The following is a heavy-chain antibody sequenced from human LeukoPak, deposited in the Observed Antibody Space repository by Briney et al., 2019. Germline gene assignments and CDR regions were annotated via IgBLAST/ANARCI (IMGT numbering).Heavy chain of an antibody. D-gene: IGHD6-19*01. CDR3: TREYSSGWPFDF. J-gene: IGHJ4*02. Sequence: GGSLKLSCAASGFTFSDSAIHWVRQATGKGLEWVGRIRSKADAYATTYAASLKGRFTISRDDSRNRAYLQMSSLRTEDTAVYYCTREYSSGWPFDFWGQGTLVTVSS. V-gene: IGHV3-73*01. CDR1: GFTFSDSA. CDR2: IRSKADAYAT.